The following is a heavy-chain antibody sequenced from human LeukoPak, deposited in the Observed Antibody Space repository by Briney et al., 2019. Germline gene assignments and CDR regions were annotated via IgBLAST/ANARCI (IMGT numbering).Heavy chain of an antibody. D-gene: IGHD6-13*01. CDR2: IIPILGIA. V-gene: IGHV1-69*04. CDR3: ATDRIAAAGLFDY. CDR1: GGTFSSYA. J-gene: IGHJ4*02. Sequence: ASVTVSCKASGGTFSSYAISWVRQAPGQGLEWMGRIIPILGIANYAQKFQGRVTITADKSTSTAYMELSSLRSEDTAVYYCATDRIAAAGLFDYWGQGTLVTVSS.